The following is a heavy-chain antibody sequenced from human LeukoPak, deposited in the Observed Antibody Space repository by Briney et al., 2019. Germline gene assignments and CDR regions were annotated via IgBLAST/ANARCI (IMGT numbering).Heavy chain of an antibody. CDR1: GFTFSSYS. CDR2: ISSSSSYI. Sequence: PGGSLRLSCEASGFTFSSYSMNWVRQAPGKGLEWVSSISSSSSYIYYADSVKGRFTISGDNAKNSLYLQMNSLRAEDTAVYYCARGTTALMDVWGKGTTVTVSS. V-gene: IGHV3-21*01. D-gene: IGHD2-21*02. J-gene: IGHJ6*03. CDR3: ARGTTALMDV.